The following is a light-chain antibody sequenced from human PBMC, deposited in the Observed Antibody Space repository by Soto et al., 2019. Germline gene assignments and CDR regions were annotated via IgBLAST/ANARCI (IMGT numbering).Light chain of an antibody. CDR3: SSYSATSTLV. Sequence: QSALTQPPSASGSRGQSVTISCTGTSSDLGAYNYVSWYQQHPGKAPKLIIYDVNKWPSGVPDRFSGSKTGNTVYLTVSGLQAEDEADYHCSSYSATSTLVFGTGTKVTVL. CDR2: DVN. J-gene: IGLJ1*01. CDR1: SSDLGAYNY. V-gene: IGLV2-8*01.